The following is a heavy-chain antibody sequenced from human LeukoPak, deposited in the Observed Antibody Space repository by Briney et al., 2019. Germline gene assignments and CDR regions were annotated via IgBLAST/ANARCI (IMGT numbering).Heavy chain of an antibody. J-gene: IGHJ4*02. CDR3: ARAPRAVAGTNGYYFDY. D-gene: IGHD6-19*01. CDR2: INHSGST. Sequence: SETLSLTCAVYGGSFSGYYWSWIRQPPGRGLEWIGEINHSGSTNYNPSLKSRVTISVDTSKNQFSLKLSSVTAADTAVYYCARAPRAVAGTNGYYFDYWGQGTLVTVSS. CDR1: GGSFSGYY. V-gene: IGHV4-34*01.